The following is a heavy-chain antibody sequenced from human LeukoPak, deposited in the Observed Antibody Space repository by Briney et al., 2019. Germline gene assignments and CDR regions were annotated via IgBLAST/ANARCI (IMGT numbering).Heavy chain of an antibody. J-gene: IGHJ4*02. V-gene: IGHV4-31*11. CDR3: ARGRRYYYDSSGYPPDY. Sequence: PSETLSLTCAVYGGSFSGYYWSWIRQHPGKGLEWIGYIYYSGSTYYNPSLKSRVTISVDTSKNQFSLKLSSVTAADTAVYYCARGRRYYYDSSGYPPDYWGQGTLVTVSS. CDR1: GGSFSGYY. CDR2: IYYSGST. D-gene: IGHD3-22*01.